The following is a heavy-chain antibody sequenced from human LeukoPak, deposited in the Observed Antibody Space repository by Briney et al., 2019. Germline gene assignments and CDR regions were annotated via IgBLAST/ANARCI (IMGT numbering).Heavy chain of an antibody. CDR1: GYSFTNYW. CDR3: ARHKVEGSSSYYDSSGYYRLDY. D-gene: IGHD3-22*01. CDR2: IYPGDSDT. V-gene: IGHV5-51*01. Sequence: GESLKISCKGSGYSFTNYWIGWVRQMPGKGLEWMGIIYPGDSDTRYSPSFQGQVTISADKSISTAYLQWSSLKASDTAMYYCARHKVEGSSSYYDSSGYYRLDYWGQGTLVTVSS. J-gene: IGHJ4*02.